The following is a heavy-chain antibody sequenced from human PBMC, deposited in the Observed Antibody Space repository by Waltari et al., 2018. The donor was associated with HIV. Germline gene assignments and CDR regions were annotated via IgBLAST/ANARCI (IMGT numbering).Heavy chain of an antibody. CDR1: GAATVSSA. D-gene: IGHD3-22*01. Sequence: EVLLLESGGGLVQPGGCRRLTCTASGAATVSSAITWVRQSPERGLEWVAAVSGSGAKSFYADSVKGRFTISRDNSKNTVFLQMNSLRAADTAIYYCAKAYYENTAYYYDFWGRGTRVTVSS. V-gene: IGHV3-23*01. CDR3: AKAYYENTAYYYDF. CDR2: VSGSGAKS. J-gene: IGHJ4*02.